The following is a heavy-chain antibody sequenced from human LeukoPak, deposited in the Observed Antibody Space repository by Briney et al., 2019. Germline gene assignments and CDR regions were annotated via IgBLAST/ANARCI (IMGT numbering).Heavy chain of an antibody. CDR1: GFTVSSNC. CDR2: IYSGGST. D-gene: IGHD3-10*01. Sequence: GGSLRLSCAASGFTVSSNCMSWVRQAPGKGLEWVSVIYSGGSTYYADSVKGRFTISRDNSKNTLYLQMNSLRAEDTAVYYCARSKRGSWFDPWGQGTLVTVSS. CDR3: ARSKRGSWFDP. J-gene: IGHJ5*02. V-gene: IGHV3-53*01.